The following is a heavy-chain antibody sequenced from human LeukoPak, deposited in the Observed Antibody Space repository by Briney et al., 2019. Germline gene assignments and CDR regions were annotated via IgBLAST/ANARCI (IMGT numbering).Heavy chain of an antibody. Sequence: GASVKVSCKASGYTFTSYGISWVRQAPGQGLEWMGWISAYNGNTNYAQKLQGRVTMTTDTSTSTAYMELRSLRSDDTAVYYCARDQIDHLGMANWFDPWGQGTLVTVSS. CDR2: ISAYNGNT. CDR1: GYTFTSYG. CDR3: ARDQIDHLGMANWFDP. D-gene: IGHD6-13*01. J-gene: IGHJ5*02. V-gene: IGHV1-18*01.